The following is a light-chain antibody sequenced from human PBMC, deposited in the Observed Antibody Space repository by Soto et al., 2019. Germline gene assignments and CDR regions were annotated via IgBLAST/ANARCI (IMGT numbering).Light chain of an antibody. Sequence: EVVMTQSPATLSVSPGERATLSCRASQSVSNNLAWYQQKPGQAPRLLMYGASTRATGIPARFSGSRSGTEFTLTISSLQSEDFAVYYCQQYNNWPRTFGQGTKV. J-gene: IGKJ1*01. CDR2: GAS. CDR1: QSVSNN. V-gene: IGKV3-15*01. CDR3: QQYNNWPRT.